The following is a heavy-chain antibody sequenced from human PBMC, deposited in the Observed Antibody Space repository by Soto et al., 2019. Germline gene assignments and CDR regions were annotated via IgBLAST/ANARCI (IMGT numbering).Heavy chain of an antibody. Sequence: QVQLVQSGAELKKPGSSVKVSCKASGNTFSNYAISWVRQAPGQGLEWMGGTIPPYGTTNYAREFQDRITITGDDSANAGYTGLGSWRSEDRAVFYFAIVGWGGGRGQGTLVTVSS. CDR1: GNTFSNYA. CDR2: TIPPYGTT. V-gene: IGHV1-69*01. CDR3: AIVGWGGG. J-gene: IGHJ4*02. D-gene: IGHD3-16*01.